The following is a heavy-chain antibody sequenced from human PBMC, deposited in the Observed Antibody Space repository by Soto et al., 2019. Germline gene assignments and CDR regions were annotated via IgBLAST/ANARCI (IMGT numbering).Heavy chain of an antibody. CDR1: GGSISSYY. CDR3: ARGALLGYSGYVPLVYYYYYMDV. J-gene: IGHJ6*03. Sequence: SETLSLTCTVSGGSISSYYWSWIRQPPGKGLEWIGYIYYSGSTNYNPSLKSRVTISVDTSKNQFSLKLSSVTAADTAVYYCARGALLGYSGYVPLVYYYYYMDVWGKGTTVTVSS. V-gene: IGHV4-59*01. D-gene: IGHD5-12*01. CDR2: IYYSGST.